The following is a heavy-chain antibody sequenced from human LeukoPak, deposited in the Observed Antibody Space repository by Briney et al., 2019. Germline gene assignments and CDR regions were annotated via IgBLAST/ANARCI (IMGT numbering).Heavy chain of an antibody. J-gene: IGHJ4*02. V-gene: IGHV3-23*01. CDR2: ISGSGGST. CDR1: GFTFSSYS. D-gene: IGHD3-16*01. CDR3: AKDRQVLLRTVSGY. Sequence: GGSLRLSCAASGFTFSSYSMNWVRQAPGKGLEWVSAISGSGGSTYYADSVKGRFTISRDNSKNTLYLQMNSLRAEDTAVYYCAKDRQVLLRTVSGYWGQGTLVTVSS.